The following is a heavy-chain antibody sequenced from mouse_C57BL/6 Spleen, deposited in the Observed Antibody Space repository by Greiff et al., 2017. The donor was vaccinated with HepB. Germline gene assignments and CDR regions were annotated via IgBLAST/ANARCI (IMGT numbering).Heavy chain of an antibody. V-gene: IGHV5-6*01. CDR1: GFTFSSYG. J-gene: IGHJ4*01. Sequence: VQLKESGGDLVKPGGSLKLSCAASGFTFSSYGMSWVRQTPDKRLEWVATISSGGSYTYYPDSVKGRFTISRDNAKNTLYLQMSSLKSEDTAMYYCARQMGNAYAMDYWGQGTSVTVSS. D-gene: IGHD2-1*01. CDR2: ISSGGSYT. CDR3: ARQMGNAYAMDY.